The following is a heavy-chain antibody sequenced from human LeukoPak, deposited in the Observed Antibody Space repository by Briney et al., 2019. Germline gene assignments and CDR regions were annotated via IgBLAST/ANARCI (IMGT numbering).Heavy chain of an antibody. J-gene: IGHJ4*02. CDR2: IYPSDSDA. V-gene: IGHV5-51*01. CDR3: ARTGSRYCQDY. Sequence: GESLEISCQPSGSNFATYWIGWVRRLPGKGLEWMGIIYPSDSDARYSPSFQGQVTISADKSISTAYLQWGSLRASDTAIYYCARTGSRYCQDYWGQGTLVTVSS. CDR1: GSNFATYW. D-gene: IGHD2-15*01.